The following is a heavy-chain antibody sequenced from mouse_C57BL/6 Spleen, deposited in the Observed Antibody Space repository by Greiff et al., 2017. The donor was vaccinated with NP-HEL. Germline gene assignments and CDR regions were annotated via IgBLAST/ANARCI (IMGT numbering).Heavy chain of an antibody. D-gene: IGHD1-1*01. CDR2: ISDGGSYT. Sequence: EVHLVESGGGLVKPGGSLKLSCAASGFTFSSYAMSWVRQTPEKRLEWVATISDGGSYTYYPDNVKGRFTISRDNAKNNLYLQMSHLKSEDTAMYYCAREKRYGSSYGYFDVWGTGTTVTVSS. J-gene: IGHJ1*03. V-gene: IGHV5-4*01. CDR1: GFTFSSYA. CDR3: AREKRYGSSYGYFDV.